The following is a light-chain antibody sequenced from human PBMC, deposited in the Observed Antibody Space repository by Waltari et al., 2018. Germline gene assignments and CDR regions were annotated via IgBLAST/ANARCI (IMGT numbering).Light chain of an antibody. J-gene: IGLJ1*01. CDR1: SSDVGTYDY. CDR2: DVT. Sequence: QSALTQPASVSGSPGQSITISCTGTSSDVGTYDYVSWYQHHPDQPPKPTIYDVTKRPSGIPERFSGSKSGNTASLTISGLQAEDEADYYCHSRDSSVGHFVFGSGTKVTVL. CDR3: HSRDSSVGHFV. V-gene: IGLV2-14*03.